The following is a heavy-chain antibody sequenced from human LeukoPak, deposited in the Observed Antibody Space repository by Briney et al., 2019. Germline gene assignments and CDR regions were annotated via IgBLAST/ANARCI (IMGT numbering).Heavy chain of an antibody. V-gene: IGHV3-23*01. CDR2: INTSGGST. CDR3: ARGTFGPDY. CDR1: GFTFSSYA. J-gene: IGHJ4*02. Sequence: GGSLRLSCVDSGFTFSSYAMSWVRQAPGKGLEWVSTINTSGGSTYYADSVKGRFTISRDNSKNKLYLQMSSLRAEDTAVYYCARGTFGPDYWGQGTLVTISS. D-gene: IGHD3-16*01.